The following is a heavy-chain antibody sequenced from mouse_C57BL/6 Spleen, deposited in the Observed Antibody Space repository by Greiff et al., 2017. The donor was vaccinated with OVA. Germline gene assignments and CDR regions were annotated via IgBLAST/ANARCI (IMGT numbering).Heavy chain of an antibody. D-gene: IGHD1-1*01. Sequence: GGGLVQPKGSLKLSCAASGFSFNTYAMNWVRQAPGKGLEWVARIRSKSNNYATYYADSVKDRFTISRDDSESMLYLQMNNLKTEDTAMYYCVSHYGSSYVGFAYWGQGTLVTVSA. CDR2: IRSKSNNYAT. J-gene: IGHJ3*01. V-gene: IGHV10-1*01. CDR1: GFSFNTYA. CDR3: VSHYGSSYVGFAY.